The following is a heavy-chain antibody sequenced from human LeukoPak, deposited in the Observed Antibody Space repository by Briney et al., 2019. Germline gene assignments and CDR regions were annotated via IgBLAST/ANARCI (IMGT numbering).Heavy chain of an antibody. Sequence: GGSLRLSCAASGFTFSSYSMNWVRQAPGKGLEWVSSISSSSSYIYYADSVKGRFTISRDNAKNSLYLQMNSLRAEDTAVYYCARDGGYCSGGSCYSPDYWGQGTLVTVSS. CDR3: ARDGGYCSGGSCYSPDY. CDR1: GFTFSSYS. CDR2: ISSSSSYI. V-gene: IGHV3-21*01. D-gene: IGHD2-15*01. J-gene: IGHJ4*02.